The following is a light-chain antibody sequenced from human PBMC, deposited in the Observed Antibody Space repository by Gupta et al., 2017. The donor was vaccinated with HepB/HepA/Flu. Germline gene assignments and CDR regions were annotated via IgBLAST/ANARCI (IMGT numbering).Light chain of an antibody. Sequence: DIQTTQAPSTLSSSFGDRVTITCRTSQTISKWLAWYQQKPGNAPKLLIYEASTLESGVPSRFSGSGSGTEFTLNIISLQPDDVAIYYCQQYNSYWGVTFGPGTEVEIK. CDR1: QTISKW. J-gene: IGKJ3*01. V-gene: IGKV1-5*03. CDR2: EAS. CDR3: QQYNSYWGVT.